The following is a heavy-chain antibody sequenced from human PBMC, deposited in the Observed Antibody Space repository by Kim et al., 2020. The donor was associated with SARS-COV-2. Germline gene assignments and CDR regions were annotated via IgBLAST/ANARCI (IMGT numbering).Heavy chain of an antibody. V-gene: IGHV3-23*01. Sequence: GGSLRLSCAASGFTFSSYAMSWVRQAPGKGLEWVSAISGSGGSTYYADPVKGRFTISRDNSKNTLYLQMNSPRAEDTAVYYCAKDLGYDYVWGSEALDYWGQGTLVTVSS. CDR3: AKDLGYDYVWGSEALDY. CDR2: ISGSGGST. CDR1: GFTFSSYA. J-gene: IGHJ4*02. D-gene: IGHD3-16*01.